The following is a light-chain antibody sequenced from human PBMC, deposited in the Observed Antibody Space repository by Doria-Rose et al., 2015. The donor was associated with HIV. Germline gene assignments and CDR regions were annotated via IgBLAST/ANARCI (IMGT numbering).Light chain of an antibody. CDR3: VLYMGSGIWM. CDR2: NTY. J-gene: IGLJ3*02. V-gene: IGLV8-61*01. CDR1: SGPVTGAYY. Sequence: QTVVTQEPSSSVSLGGTVTLTCGLTSGPVTGAYYPSWHQQTPGQAPRTLIYNTYSLSSGVSDRFSGSILGNKAALATSGAQADDESDYYCVLYMGSGIWMFGGGTKLTAL.